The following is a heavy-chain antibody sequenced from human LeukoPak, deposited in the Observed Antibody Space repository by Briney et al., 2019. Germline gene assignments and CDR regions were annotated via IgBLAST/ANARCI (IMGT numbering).Heavy chain of an antibody. V-gene: IGHV1-24*01. CDR1: GYTLTELS. Sequence: ASVKVSCKVSGYTLTELSMHWVRQAPGKGLEWMGGFDPEDGETIYAQKFQGRVTMTEDTSTDTAYMELSSLRSDDTAVYFCARFWGSSSGRHYYGMDVWGQGTTVTVSS. D-gene: IGHD6-6*01. J-gene: IGHJ6*02. CDR3: ARFWGSSSGRHYYGMDV. CDR2: FDPEDGET.